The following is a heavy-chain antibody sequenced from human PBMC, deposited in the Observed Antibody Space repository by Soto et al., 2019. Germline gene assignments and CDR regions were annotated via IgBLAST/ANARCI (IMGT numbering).Heavy chain of an antibody. D-gene: IGHD2-2*01. CDR1: GFTFSSYW. CDR3: AKSLSAIPGDS. Sequence: GGSLRLSCAASGFTFSSYWMSCVRQGPGKGPEWVANIKQDGSEIYYVDSVKGRFTISRDNAKSSLYLQMTSLRAEDTAVYHCAKSLSAIPGDSWGQGTLVTVSS. J-gene: IGHJ4*02. V-gene: IGHV3-7*05. CDR2: IKQDGSEI.